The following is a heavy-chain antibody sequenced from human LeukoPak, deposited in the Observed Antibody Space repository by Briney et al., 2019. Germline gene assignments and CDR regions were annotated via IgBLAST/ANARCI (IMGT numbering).Heavy chain of an antibody. J-gene: IGHJ4*02. Sequence: PGRSLRPSCAASGFTFSSYAMHWVRQAPGKGLEWVAVISYDGSNKYYADSVKGRFTISRDNSKNTLYLQMNSLRAEDTAVYYCARVGITMVRGVPAPIDYWGQGTLVTVSS. V-gene: IGHV3-30*04. D-gene: IGHD3-10*01. CDR2: ISYDGSNK. CDR1: GFTFSSYA. CDR3: ARVGITMVRGVPAPIDY.